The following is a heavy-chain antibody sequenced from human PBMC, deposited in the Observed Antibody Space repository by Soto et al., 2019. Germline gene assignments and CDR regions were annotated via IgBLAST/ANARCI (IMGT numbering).Heavy chain of an antibody. D-gene: IGHD4-17*01. CDR1: GGSISSGEYS. V-gene: IGHV4-30-4*01. CDR2: IYDSGST. J-gene: IGHJ4*02. Sequence: QDQLQESGPGLVKPSQTLSLTCSVSGGSISSGEYSWSWIRQPPGKGLEWIGFIYDSGSTYYIPSLRRRVTISVDTSKNQFSLKLYSVTAADTAVYYCAGRLRYYFDYWGQGTVVTVSS. CDR3: AGRLRYYFDY.